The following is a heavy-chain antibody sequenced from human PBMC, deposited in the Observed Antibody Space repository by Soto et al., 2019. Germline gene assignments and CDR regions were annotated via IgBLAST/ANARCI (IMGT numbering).Heavy chain of an antibody. J-gene: IGHJ5*02. CDR3: ARAVRLGDWWFDP. Sequence: SVKVSCKASGDTFSSYAISWVRQAPGQGLEWMGGIIPIFGTANYAQKFQGRVTITADESTSTAYMELSSLRSEDTAVYYCARAVRLGDWWFDPGGQGTLVTVSS. CDR1: GDTFSSYA. D-gene: IGHD3-16*01. V-gene: IGHV1-69*13. CDR2: IIPIFGTA.